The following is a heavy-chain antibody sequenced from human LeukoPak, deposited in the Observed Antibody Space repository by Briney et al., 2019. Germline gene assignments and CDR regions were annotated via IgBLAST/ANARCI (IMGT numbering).Heavy chain of an antibody. J-gene: IGHJ4*02. V-gene: IGHV3-74*01. CDR2: INSDGRST. Sequence: GGSLRLSCVASGFTFSRYWMHWVRQAPGKGLVWVSRINSDGRSTNYADSVRGRFSISRDNAKNSLSLQMNSLRAEDTAVYYCARVRYDSSGYYSIFDSWGQGTLVTVSS. CDR3: ARVRYDSSGYYSIFDS. CDR1: GFTFSRYW. D-gene: IGHD3-22*01.